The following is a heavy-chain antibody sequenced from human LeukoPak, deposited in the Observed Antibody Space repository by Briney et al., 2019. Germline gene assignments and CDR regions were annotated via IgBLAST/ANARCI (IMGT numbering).Heavy chain of an antibody. Sequence: PSGTLSLTCAVSGGSISSSNWWSWVRQPPGKGLEWIGEIYHSGSTNYNPSLKSRVTISVDTSKNQFSLRLSSVTDADTAVYYCARVPSDSSSLLRLDPWGQGTLVIVSS. V-gene: IGHV4-4*02. CDR3: ARVPSDSSSLLRLDP. D-gene: IGHD6-6*01. CDR2: IYHSGST. J-gene: IGHJ5*02. CDR1: GGSISSSNW.